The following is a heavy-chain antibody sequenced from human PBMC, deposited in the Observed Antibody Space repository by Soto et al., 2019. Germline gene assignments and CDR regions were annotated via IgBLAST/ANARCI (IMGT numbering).Heavy chain of an antibody. CDR3: ARGDSADCSNGVCSFFYNHDMDV. J-gene: IGHJ6*02. D-gene: IGHD2-8*01. CDR1: GYSFTDYH. CDR2: INPKSGGT. V-gene: IGHV1-2*04. Sequence: GASVKVSCKASGYSFTDYHIHWVRQAPGQGLEWLGRINPKSGGTSTAQKFQGWVTMTTDTSISTASMELTRLTSDDTAIYYCARGDSADCSNGVCSFFYNHDMDVWGQGTTVTVSS.